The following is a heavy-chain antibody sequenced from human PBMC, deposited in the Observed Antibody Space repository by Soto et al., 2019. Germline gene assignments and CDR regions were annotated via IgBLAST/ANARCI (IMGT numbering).Heavy chain of an antibody. V-gene: IGHV3-23*01. CDR2: ISGSGGST. Sequence: GGSLRLSCAASGFTFSSYAMSWVRKAPGKGLEWVSAISGSGGSTYYADSVKGRFTISRDNSKNTLYLQMNSLRAEDTAVYYCAKDLLDNPPGRSHAFDIWGQGTMVTVSS. D-gene: IGHD3-10*01. CDR3: AKDLLDNPPGRSHAFDI. CDR1: GFTFSSYA. J-gene: IGHJ3*02.